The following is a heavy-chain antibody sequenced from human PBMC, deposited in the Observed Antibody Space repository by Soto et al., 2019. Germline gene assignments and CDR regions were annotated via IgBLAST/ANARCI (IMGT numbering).Heavy chain of an antibody. CDR1: GASNSRHY. Sequence: PSETLSLTCTVSGASNSRHYWNWIRQSPGKGLEWIGHIYDSGDTNYNPSLKSRVSISKETSKNQFSLRVTSVTAADTAVYFCARSTVRHAFDIWGQGTVVT. V-gene: IGHV4-59*11. D-gene: IGHD4-4*01. CDR2: IYDSGDT. J-gene: IGHJ3*02. CDR3: ARSTVRHAFDI.